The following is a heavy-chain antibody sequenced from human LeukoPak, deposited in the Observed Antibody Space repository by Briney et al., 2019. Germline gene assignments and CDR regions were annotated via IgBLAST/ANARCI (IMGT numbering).Heavy chain of an antibody. D-gene: IGHD1-26*01. V-gene: IGHV3-30*03. CDR3: VRGGSPPEALGDVFDI. Sequence: GGSLRLSCAASGFIFSYYGVHWVRQAPGKGLEWVAVISYDGSEKYYADSVKGRFTLSRDNSKNTLYLQMNSLRVEDTAVYYCVRGGSPPEALGDVFDIWGQGTMVTVSS. CDR2: ISYDGSEK. CDR1: GFIFSYYG. J-gene: IGHJ3*02.